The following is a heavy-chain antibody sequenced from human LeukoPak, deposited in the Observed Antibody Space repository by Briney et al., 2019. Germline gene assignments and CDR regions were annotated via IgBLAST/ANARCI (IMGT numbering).Heavy chain of an antibody. CDR2: IYHGGST. V-gene: IGHV4-38-2*01. Sequence: SETLSLTCAVSGYSISSGYYWGWIRQPPGKGLEWIGSIYHGGSTYYNPSLKSRVTISVDTSKNQFSLKLSSVTAADTAVYYCARLGTGDQGATFDYWGQGTLVTVSS. D-gene: IGHD7-27*01. CDR3: ARLGTGDQGATFDY. CDR1: GYSISSGYY. J-gene: IGHJ4*02.